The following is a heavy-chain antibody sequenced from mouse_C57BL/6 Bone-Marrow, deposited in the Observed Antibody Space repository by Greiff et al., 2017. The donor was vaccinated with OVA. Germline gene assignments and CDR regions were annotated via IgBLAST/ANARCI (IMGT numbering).Heavy chain of an antibody. J-gene: IGHJ4*01. Sequence: EVMLVESGEGLVKPGGSLKLSCAASGFTFSSYAMSWVRQTPEKRLEWVAYISSGGDYIYYADTVKGRFTISRDNARNTLYLQMSSLKSEDTAMYYCTRVVVTTHYAMDYWGQGTSVTVSS. D-gene: IGHD2-2*01. V-gene: IGHV5-9-1*02. CDR3: TRVVVTTHYAMDY. CDR2: ISSGGDYI. CDR1: GFTFSSYA.